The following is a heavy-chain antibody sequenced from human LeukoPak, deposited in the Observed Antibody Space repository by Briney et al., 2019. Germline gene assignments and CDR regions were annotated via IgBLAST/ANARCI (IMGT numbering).Heavy chain of an antibody. J-gene: IGHJ5*02. V-gene: IGHV1-2*02. Sequence: ASVKVSCMASGYTFSDYYIHWVRQAPGQGLEWMGSIHPNSDDTNYSQKFQGRVTMTRDTSMKTAYMELSRLTSDDTAVYYCARDSSGPLNWFDPWGQGTLVTVSS. D-gene: IGHD6-25*01. CDR2: IHPNSDDT. CDR1: GYTFSDYY. CDR3: ARDSSGPLNWFDP.